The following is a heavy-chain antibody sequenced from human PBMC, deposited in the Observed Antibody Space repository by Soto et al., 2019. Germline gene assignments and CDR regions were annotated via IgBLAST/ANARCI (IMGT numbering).Heavy chain of an antibody. CDR2: IYWDDDK. D-gene: IGHD3-16*01. CDR3: EYSRGGMAKY. J-gene: IGHJ4*02. V-gene: IGHV2-5*02. CDR1: GFSLSTREVG. Sequence: QITLKESGPTLVKPTQTLTLTCTFSGFSLSTREVGVGWIRQPPGKALEWLAVIYWDDDKRYSPSLKSRLIIXXDTSKNQVVLTMTNMDPVDTATYYCEYSRGGMAKYWGQGTLVTVSS.